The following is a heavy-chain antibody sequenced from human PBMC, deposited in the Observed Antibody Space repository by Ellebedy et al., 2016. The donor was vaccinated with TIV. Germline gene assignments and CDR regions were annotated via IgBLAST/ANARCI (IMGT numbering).Heavy chain of an antibody. J-gene: IGHJ5*02. CDR1: GYTFTSYG. CDR3: ARVGGEMATIKPYNWFDP. V-gene: IGHV1-69*06. Sequence: SVKVSCXASGYTFTSYGISWVRQAPGQGLEWMGGIIPIFGTANYAQKFQGRVTITADKSTSTAYMELSSLRSEDTAVYYCARVGGEMATIKPYNWFDPWGQGTLVTVSS. D-gene: IGHD5-24*01. CDR2: IIPIFGTA.